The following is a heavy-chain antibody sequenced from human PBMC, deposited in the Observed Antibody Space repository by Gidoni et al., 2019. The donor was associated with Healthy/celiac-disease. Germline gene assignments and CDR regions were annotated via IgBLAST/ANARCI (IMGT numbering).Heavy chain of an antibody. J-gene: IGHJ4*02. CDR2: ISYDGSNK. Sequence: QVQLVESGGGVVQPGRSLRLSCAASGFTFSSYGLHWVRQAPGKGLEWVAVISYDGSNKYYADSVKGRFTISRDNSKNTLYLQMNSLRAEDTAVYYCAKPIDGGDCYCCFDYWGQGTLVTVSS. CDR3: AKPIDGGDCYCCFDY. V-gene: IGHV3-30*18. D-gene: IGHD2-21*02. CDR1: GFTFSSYG.